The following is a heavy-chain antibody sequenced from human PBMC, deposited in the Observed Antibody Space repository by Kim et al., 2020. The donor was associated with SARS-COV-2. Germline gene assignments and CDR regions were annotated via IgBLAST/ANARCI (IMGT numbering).Heavy chain of an antibody. CDR1: GDSISSGGYY. CDR2: IYYSGST. D-gene: IGHD3-22*01. J-gene: IGHJ4*02. Sequence: SETLSLTCTVSGDSISSGGYYWSWIRQHPGKGLEWIGYIYYSGSTYYNPSLKSRITISVDTSKNQFSLELSSVTAADTAIYFCARDTSGYGLMDYWGQGT. CDR3: ARDTSGYGLMDY. V-gene: IGHV4-31*03.